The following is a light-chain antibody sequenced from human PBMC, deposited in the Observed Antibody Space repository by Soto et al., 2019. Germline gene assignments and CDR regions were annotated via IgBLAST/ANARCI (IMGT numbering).Light chain of an antibody. CDR1: QSVSSSC. CDR2: GAS. CDR3: HWSDNSPPIFT. J-gene: IGKJ3*01. Sequence: EIVLTQSPGTLSLSPGERATLSCRASQSVSSSCLAWYQQRPGQAPRLLIYGASSRATAIPDRFSGSGSGIDFTLTISRLEPEDFAVYYCHWSDNSPPIFTFGPGTKVDIK. V-gene: IGKV3-20*01.